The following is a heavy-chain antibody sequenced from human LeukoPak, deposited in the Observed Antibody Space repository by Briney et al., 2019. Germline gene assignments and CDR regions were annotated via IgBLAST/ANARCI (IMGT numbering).Heavy chain of an antibody. CDR3: ARVKSRYYYDSSGPDVFDY. D-gene: IGHD3-22*01. V-gene: IGHV1-69*05. J-gene: IGHJ4*02. Sequence: ASVKVSCKASGGTFSSYAISWVRQAPGQGLEWMGGIIPIFGTANYAQKFQGRVTITTDESTSTAYMELSSLRSEDTAVYYCARVKSRYYYDSSGPDVFDYWGQGTLVTVSS. CDR1: GGTFSSYA. CDR2: IIPIFGTA.